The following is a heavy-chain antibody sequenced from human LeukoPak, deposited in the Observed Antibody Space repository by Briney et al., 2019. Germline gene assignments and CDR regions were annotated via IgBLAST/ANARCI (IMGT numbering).Heavy chain of an antibody. D-gene: IGHD6-13*01. CDR3: ARDQQQLDPYYYYYGMDV. J-gene: IGHJ6*04. V-gene: IGHV3-30*03. CDR2: ISYDGSNK. CDR1: GFTFSSYG. Sequence: PGGSLRLSCAASGFTFSSYGMHWVRQAPGKGLEWVAVISYDGSNKYYADSVKGRFTISRDNSKNTLYLQMNSLRAEDTAVYYCARDQQQLDPYYYYYGMDVWGKGTTVTVSS.